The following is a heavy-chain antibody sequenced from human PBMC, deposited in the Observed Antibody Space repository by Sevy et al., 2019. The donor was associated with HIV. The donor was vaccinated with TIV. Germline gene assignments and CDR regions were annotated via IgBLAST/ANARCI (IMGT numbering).Heavy chain of an antibody. V-gene: IGHV3-7*01. D-gene: IGHD2-15*01. CDR1: GFTFSSNW. CDR2: VKQDMSEY. J-gene: IGHJ4*02. Sequence: GGSLRLSCATSGFTFSSNWMTWVRQAPGKGLEWVANVKQDMSEYYYADSVKGLFTISRDNSKNSLYLVMNSLRAEGTAVYHRARALQITLLVVIGGLYFDFWGQGTLVTVSS. CDR3: ARALQITLLVVIGGLYFDF.